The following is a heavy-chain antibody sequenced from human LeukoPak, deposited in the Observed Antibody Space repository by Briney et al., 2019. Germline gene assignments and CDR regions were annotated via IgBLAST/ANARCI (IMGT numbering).Heavy chain of an antibody. V-gene: IGHV4-34*01. Sequence: SETLSLTCAVYGVSFSGYYWSWIRQPPGKGLEWIGEINHSGSTNYNPSLKSRVTISVDTSKNQFSLKLSSVTAADTAVYYCARGIDRGDFWSGYPTNWFDPWGQGTLVTVSS. CDR1: GVSFSGYY. CDR2: INHSGST. CDR3: ARGIDRGDFWSGYPTNWFDP. J-gene: IGHJ5*02. D-gene: IGHD3-3*01.